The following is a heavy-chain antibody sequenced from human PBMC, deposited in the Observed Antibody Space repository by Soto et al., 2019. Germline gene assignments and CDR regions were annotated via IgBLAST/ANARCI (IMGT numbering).Heavy chain of an antibody. V-gene: IGHV4-4*07. CDR3: ARGQRFSDWFDP. J-gene: IGHJ5*02. CDR1: GGTISGYY. D-gene: IGHD3-3*01. Sequence: SETLSLTXSVSGGTISGYYWTWIRQPAGKGLEWIGRIYSSGNTKYNPSLQSRVTMSLDTSNNQFSLRLTSVTAADTAVYYCARGQRFSDWFDPWGQGTLVTVSS. CDR2: IYSSGNT.